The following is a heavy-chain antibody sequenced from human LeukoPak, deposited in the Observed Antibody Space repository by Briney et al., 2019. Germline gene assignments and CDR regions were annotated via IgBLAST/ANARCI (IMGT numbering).Heavy chain of an antibody. CDR1: GFTFSSYA. CDR3: TTCSPTCYTGAFDI. D-gene: IGHD2-2*02. Sequence: PGGSLRLSCSASGFTFSSYAMHWVRQAPGKGLEYVSAISSNGGSTYYADSVRGRFTISRDNAKNSLFLQMNSLGAEDTAIYFCTTCSPTCYTGAFDIWGQGIMVTVSS. CDR2: ISSNGGST. J-gene: IGHJ3*02. V-gene: IGHV3-64*04.